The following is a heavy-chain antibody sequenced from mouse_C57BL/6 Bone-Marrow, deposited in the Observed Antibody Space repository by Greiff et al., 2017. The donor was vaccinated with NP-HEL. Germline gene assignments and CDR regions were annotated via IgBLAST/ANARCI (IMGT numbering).Heavy chain of an antibody. D-gene: IGHD2-5*01. V-gene: IGHV1-69*01. CDR2: IDPSDSYT. J-gene: IGHJ1*03. Sequence: VQLQQPGAELVMPGASVKLSCKASGYTFTSYWMHWVKQRPGQGLEWIGEIDPSDSYTNYNQKFKGKSPFTVDKSSSTAYMQLSSLTSEDSAVYYCARSDSNYVRWYFDVWGTGTTVTVSS. CDR3: ARSDSNYVRWYFDV. CDR1: GYTFTSYW.